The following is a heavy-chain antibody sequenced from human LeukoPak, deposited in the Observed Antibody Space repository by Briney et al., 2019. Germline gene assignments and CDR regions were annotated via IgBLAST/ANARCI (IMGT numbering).Heavy chain of an antibody. J-gene: IGHJ6*03. CDR3: ARASGWYERGPDYYYYYMDV. CDR1: GGSISSGSYY. V-gene: IGHV4-61*02. D-gene: IGHD6-19*01. CDR2: IYKSGST. Sequence: SETLSLTCSVSGGSISSGSYYWNWIRQPAGKGLEWIGRIYKSGSTNYNPSLKSRVTISVDTSKNQFSLKMSSVTAADTAVYYCARASGWYERGPDYYYYYMDVWGKGTTVTVSS.